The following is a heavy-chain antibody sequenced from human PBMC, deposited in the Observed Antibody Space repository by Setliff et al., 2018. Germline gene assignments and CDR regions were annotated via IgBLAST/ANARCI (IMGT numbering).Heavy chain of an antibody. D-gene: IGHD3-3*01. CDR2: IYYTGST. J-gene: IGHJ6*03. V-gene: IGHV4-59*11. Sequence: SETLSLTCTVSGASISSHYWSWVRQPPGKGLECIGDIYYTGSTKYNPSLWSRLTMSIDTSKKHFSLRLTSVSAADTAVYYCARVTGFSYMDVWGKGTTVTVSS. CDR1: GASISSHY. CDR3: ARVTGFSYMDV.